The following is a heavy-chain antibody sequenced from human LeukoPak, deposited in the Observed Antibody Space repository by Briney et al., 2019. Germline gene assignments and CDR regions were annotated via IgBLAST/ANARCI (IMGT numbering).Heavy chain of an antibody. D-gene: IGHD2-2*01. J-gene: IGHJ4*02. Sequence: GGSLRLSCAASGFTFSSYAMHWVRQAPGKGLEWVAVISYDGSNKYYADSVKGRFTISRDNSKNTLYLQMNSLRAEDTAVYYCARDRVVVVPAATPLDWGQGTLVTVSS. V-gene: IGHV3-30-3*01. CDR1: GFTFSSYA. CDR3: ARDRVVVVPAATPLD. CDR2: ISYDGSNK.